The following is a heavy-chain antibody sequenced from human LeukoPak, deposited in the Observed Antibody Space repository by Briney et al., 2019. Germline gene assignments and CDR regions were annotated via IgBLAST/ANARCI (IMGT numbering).Heavy chain of an antibody. CDR1: GYNFPSYE. Sequence: GASVKVSCKASGYNFPSYEIHWVRQATGQGLEWMGWMKPYSGNTGYAEKFQGRVTMTRDTSISTAYMEPSSLRSDDTAVYYCMRGSWASQWGQGTLVTVSS. D-gene: IGHD1-26*01. CDR3: MRGSWASQ. J-gene: IGHJ4*02. V-gene: IGHV1-8*01. CDR2: MKPYSGNT.